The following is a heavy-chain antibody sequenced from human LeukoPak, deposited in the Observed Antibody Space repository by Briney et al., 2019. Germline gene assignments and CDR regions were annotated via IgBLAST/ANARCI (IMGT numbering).Heavy chain of an antibody. J-gene: IGHJ5*02. CDR3: VRSYSPNWFAP. Sequence: GGSLRLSCEASGFTFSTYSMNWVRQAPGKGLEWISHISTTSTSIYYADSVKGRFTISRDNANNSVFLQMNSLRADDTAVYYCVRSYSPNWFAPWGQGTLVTVPS. V-gene: IGHV3-48*01. D-gene: IGHD2-21*01. CDR1: GFTFSTYS. CDR2: ISTTSTSI.